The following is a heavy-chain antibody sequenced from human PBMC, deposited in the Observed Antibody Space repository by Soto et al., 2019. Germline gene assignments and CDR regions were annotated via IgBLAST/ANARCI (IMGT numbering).Heavy chain of an antibody. CDR1: GYSFTSYW. CDR3: ATSTVSYVDIVSSTTRGYFDN. D-gene: IGHD5-12*01. V-gene: IGHV5-51*01. J-gene: IGHJ4*02. CDR2: IYPGDSDT. Sequence: GESLKISCKGSGYSFTSYWIGWVRQMPGKGLEWMALIYPGDSDTRYSPSFEGQVTLSVDRSICTAYLQWSSLKASDTAIYYCATSTVSYVDIVSSTTRGYFDNWGQGTLVTVSS.